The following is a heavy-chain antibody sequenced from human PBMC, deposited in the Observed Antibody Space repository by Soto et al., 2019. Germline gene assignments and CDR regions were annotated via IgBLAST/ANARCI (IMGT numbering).Heavy chain of an antibody. D-gene: IGHD7-27*01. CDR1: GFTFSNYW. CDR3: GRTQTGWTQLGDY. Sequence: EVPLVESGGGLVQSGGSLRLSCAASGFTFSNYWMHWVRQAPGKGLVWVSRVNGDGRSTNYADSVKGRFTISRDNAKNTLYLQMNSLKAEDTAVYYCGRTQTGWTQLGDYWGQGTLVTVSS. V-gene: IGHV3-74*01. CDR2: VNGDGRST. J-gene: IGHJ4*02.